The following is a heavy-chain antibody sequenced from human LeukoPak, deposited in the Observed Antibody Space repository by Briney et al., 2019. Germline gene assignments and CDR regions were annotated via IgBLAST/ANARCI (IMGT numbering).Heavy chain of an antibody. Sequence: GALRLSCAASGFTLKNHWMHWVRQAPGKGLVWVSRIKGDGSETSDADSVKRRFIISRHNGKNTLYRQMNSLRAEDTAVYYCARSSRELGGYAPWELMPPFDYWGQGTLVTVSS. V-gene: IGHV3-74*01. CDR1: GFTLKNHW. CDR3: ARSSRELGGYAPWELMPPFDY. J-gene: IGHJ4*02. D-gene: IGHD1-7*01. CDR2: IKGDGSET.